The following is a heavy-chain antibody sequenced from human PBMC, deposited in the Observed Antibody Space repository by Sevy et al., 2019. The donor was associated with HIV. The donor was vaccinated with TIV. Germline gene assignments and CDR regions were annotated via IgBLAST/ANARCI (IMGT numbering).Heavy chain of an antibody. J-gene: IGHJ6*02. CDR2: IRYDGSNK. D-gene: IGHD1-26*01. CDR3: AKDRGPVGRVLYSDYGMDV. CDR1: GFTFSSYG. Sequence: GGSLRLSCAASGFTFSSYGMHWVRQAPGKGLEWVAFIRYDGSNKYYADSVKGRFTISRDNSKKTLYLQMNSLRAEDTAVYYCAKDRGPVGRVLYSDYGMDVWGQGTTVTVSS. V-gene: IGHV3-30*02.